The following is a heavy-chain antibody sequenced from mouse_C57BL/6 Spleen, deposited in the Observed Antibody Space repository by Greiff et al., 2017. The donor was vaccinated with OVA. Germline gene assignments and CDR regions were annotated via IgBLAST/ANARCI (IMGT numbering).Heavy chain of an antibody. CDR3: ARSHYSNYGDFDY. CDR1: GYTFTDYN. CDR2: INPNNGGT. D-gene: IGHD2-5*01. J-gene: IGHJ2*01. Sequence: VQLQQSGPELVKPGASVKMSCKASGYTFTDYNMHWVKQSHGKSLEWIGYINPNNGGTSYNQKFKGKATLTVNKSSSTAYMELRSLTSEDSAVYYCARSHYSNYGDFDYWGQGTTLTVSS. V-gene: IGHV1-22*01.